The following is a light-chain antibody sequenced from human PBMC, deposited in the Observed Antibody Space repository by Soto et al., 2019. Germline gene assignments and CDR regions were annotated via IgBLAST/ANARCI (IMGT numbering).Light chain of an antibody. J-gene: IGKJ2*01. CDR2: DAS. CDR3: QNCFTVPYT. CDR1: QDISNR. V-gene: IGKV1-33*01. Sequence: DIQMTPSPSSLSASVGDRITITCQASQDISNRLNWYHQKPGKAPNLLIYDASNLAAGVPSGFSGSGSGTHFTFTITSLQPEDIGTYYCQNCFTVPYTFGQGTKVDIK.